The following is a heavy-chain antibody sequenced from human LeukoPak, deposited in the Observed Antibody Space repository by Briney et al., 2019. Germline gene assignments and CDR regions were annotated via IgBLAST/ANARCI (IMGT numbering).Heavy chain of an antibody. D-gene: IGHD3-3*01. Sequence: GGSLRLSCAASGFTFSGSAMHWVRQASGKGLERVGRIRSKTNNYATAYAASVKGRFTISRDDSKNTAYLQMNSLKTEDTAVYYCARESGWGLPHAFDFWGQGTLVTVSS. CDR2: IRSKTNNYAT. CDR1: GFTFSGSA. V-gene: IGHV3-73*01. J-gene: IGHJ4*02. CDR3: ARESGWGLPHAFDF.